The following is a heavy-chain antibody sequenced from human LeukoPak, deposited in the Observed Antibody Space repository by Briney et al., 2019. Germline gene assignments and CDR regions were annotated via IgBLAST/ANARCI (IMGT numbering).Heavy chain of an antibody. J-gene: IGHJ4*02. D-gene: IGHD3-22*01. CDR2: MNPNSGNT. Sequence: ASVKVSCKASGYTFTSYDINWVRQATGQGLEWMGWMNPNSGNTGYAQKFQGRVTMTRNTSISTAYMELSSLRSEDTAVYYCARAGITMIVVPRPFDYWGQGTLVTVSS. V-gene: IGHV1-8*01. CDR1: GYTFTSYD. CDR3: ARAGITMIVVPRPFDY.